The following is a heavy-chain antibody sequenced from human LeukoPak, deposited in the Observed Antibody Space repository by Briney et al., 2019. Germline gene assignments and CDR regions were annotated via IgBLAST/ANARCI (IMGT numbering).Heavy chain of an antibody. CDR2: ISYDGSNK. J-gene: IGHJ3*02. CDR1: GFTFSTYG. CDR3: ARSGVVTHDAFDI. D-gene: IGHD3-3*01. V-gene: IGHV3-30*03. Sequence: GGSLRLSCAASGFTFSTYGMHWVRQAPGKGLDWVAVISYDGSNKYYADSVKGRFTISRDNSKNTLYLQMNSLRAEDTAVYYCARSGVVTHDAFDIWGQGTMVTVSS.